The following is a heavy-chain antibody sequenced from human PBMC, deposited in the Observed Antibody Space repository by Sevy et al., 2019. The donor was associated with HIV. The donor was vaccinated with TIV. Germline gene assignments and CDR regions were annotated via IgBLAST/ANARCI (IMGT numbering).Heavy chain of an antibody. CDR2: IYYSGST. V-gene: IGHV4-59*01. CDR1: GGSISSYY. J-gene: IGHJ6*03. Sequence: SETLSLTCTVSGGSISSYYWSWIRQPPGKGLEWIGYIYYSGSTNYNPSLKSRVTISVDTSKNQFSLKLSSVTAADTAVYYCARGRVPHYYYMDVWGKGTTVTVSS. CDR3: ARGRVPHYYYMDV.